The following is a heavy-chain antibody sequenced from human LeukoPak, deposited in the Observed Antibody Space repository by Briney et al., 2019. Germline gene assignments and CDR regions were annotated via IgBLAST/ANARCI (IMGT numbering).Heavy chain of an antibody. CDR3: ARQDYYRKFDY. Sequence: SETLSLTCAVYGGSFSGYYWSWIRQPPGKGLEWIGEINHSGSTNYNPSLKSRVTIPVDTSKNQFSLKLSSVTAADTAVYYCARQDYYRKFDYWGQGTLVTVSS. CDR1: GGSFSGYY. V-gene: IGHV4-34*01. CDR2: INHSGST. D-gene: IGHD1-26*01. J-gene: IGHJ4*02.